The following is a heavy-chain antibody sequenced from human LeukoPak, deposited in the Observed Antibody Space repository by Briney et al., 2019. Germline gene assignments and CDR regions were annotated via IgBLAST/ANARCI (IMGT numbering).Heavy chain of an antibody. J-gene: IGHJ4*02. V-gene: IGHV3-15*01. CDR2: IKTIGTT. D-gene: IGHD3-10*01. CDR1: GFSVSSAW. Sequence: PGGSLRLSCAASGFSVSSAWMSWVRQAPGKGLQWVGRIKTIGTTDYAAPVKGRFTVSRDDSKNMVYLQMSSLKIEDTAVYYCATDVPTLGSGEFDYWGQGTLVTVSS. CDR3: ATDVPTLGSGEFDY.